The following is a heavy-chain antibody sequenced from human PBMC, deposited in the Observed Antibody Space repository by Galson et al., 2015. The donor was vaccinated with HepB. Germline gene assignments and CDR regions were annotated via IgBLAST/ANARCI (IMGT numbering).Heavy chain of an antibody. D-gene: IGHD6-19*01. CDR1: GFTFSSYA. CDR2: ISSNGGST. CDR3: AKGIAVAGTYRFDY. Sequence: SLRLSCAASGFTFSSYAMHWARQAPGKGLEYVSAISSNGGSTYYADSVKGRFTISRDNSKNTLYLQMNSLRAEDTAVYYCAKGIAVAGTYRFDYWGQGTLITVSS. J-gene: IGHJ4*02. V-gene: IGHV3-64*04.